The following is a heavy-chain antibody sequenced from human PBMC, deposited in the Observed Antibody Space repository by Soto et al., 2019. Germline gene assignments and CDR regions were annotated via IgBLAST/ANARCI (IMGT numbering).Heavy chain of an antibody. D-gene: IGHD2-2*01. CDR2: IYYSGGT. J-gene: IGHJ2*01. V-gene: IGHV4-31*03. CDR3: ARVPCPGYCSSTSLAYFAL. CDR1: GGSISSGGYY. Sequence: QVQLQESGPGLVKPSQTLSLTCTVSGGSISSGGYYWSWIRQHPGKGLEWIGYIYYSGGTYYNPSLISRVTISVDTSKNQSSLKLSAVTAADTAVYYCARVPCPGYCSSTSLAYFALWGRGTLVTVSS.